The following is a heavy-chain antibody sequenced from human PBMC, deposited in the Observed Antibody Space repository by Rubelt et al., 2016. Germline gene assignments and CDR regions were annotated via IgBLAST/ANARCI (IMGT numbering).Heavy chain of an antibody. J-gene: IGHJ4*02. CDR3: VRERATVTTLFDY. D-gene: IGHD4-17*01. Sequence: QLQLQESGPGLVKPSETLSLTCSVSGGSINRSRYYWAWIRQSPGKGLEWIGAIYFNGDAYYNPSLHSRVVISVDTSKNQLPLKLSSVTAADTAVYYCVRERATVTTLFDYWGQGTLVTVSS. CDR2: IYFNGDA. CDR1: GGSINRSRYY. V-gene: IGHV4-39*07.